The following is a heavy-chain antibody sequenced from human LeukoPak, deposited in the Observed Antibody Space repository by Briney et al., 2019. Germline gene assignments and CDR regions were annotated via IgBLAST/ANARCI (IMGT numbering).Heavy chain of an antibody. Sequence: GGSLRLSCAASGFTFNSYEMSWVRKAPGKGLEWVSYISSSGDSLYYADSVKGRFTISRDNARNSLYLQMNSLRAEDTAIYYCARMAVAGQYNDYWGQGTLVTVSS. V-gene: IGHV3-48*03. D-gene: IGHD6-19*01. CDR1: GFTFNSYE. J-gene: IGHJ4*02. CDR3: ARMAVAGQYNDY. CDR2: ISSSGDSL.